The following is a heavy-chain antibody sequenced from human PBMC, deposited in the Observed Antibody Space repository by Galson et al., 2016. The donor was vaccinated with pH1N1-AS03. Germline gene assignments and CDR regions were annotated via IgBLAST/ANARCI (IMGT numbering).Heavy chain of an antibody. J-gene: IGHJ5*02. CDR3: ARVTLLNAVIWFDP. D-gene: IGHD2-21*01. Sequence: SETLSLTCTVSGGSISSSSYYWGWIRQPPGKGLEWIGSIYYSGSTYYNPSLKSRVTISIDTSKNHFSLKLSSVTAADTAIYYCARVTLLNAVIWFDPWGQGTLVTGSS. V-gene: IGHV4-39*07. CDR2: IYYSGST. CDR1: GGSISSSSYY.